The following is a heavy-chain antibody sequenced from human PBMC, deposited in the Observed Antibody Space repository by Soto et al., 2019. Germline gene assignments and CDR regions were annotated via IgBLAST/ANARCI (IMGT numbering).Heavy chain of an antibody. J-gene: IGHJ4*02. CDR1: GFTFSSYG. CDR3: AKDLPYYYDSSGYQEDHFDY. Sequence: PGGSLRLSCAASGFTFSSYGMHWVRQAPGKGLEWVAVISYDGSNKYYADSVKGRFTISRDNSKNTLYLQMNSLRAEDTAVYYCAKDLPYYYDSSGYQEDHFDYWGQGTLVTVSS. D-gene: IGHD3-22*01. CDR2: ISYDGSNK. V-gene: IGHV3-30*18.